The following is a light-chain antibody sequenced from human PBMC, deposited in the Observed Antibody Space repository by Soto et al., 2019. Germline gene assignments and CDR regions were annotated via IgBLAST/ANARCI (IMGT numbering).Light chain of an antibody. J-gene: IGLJ2*01. CDR2: DVS. CDR1: SSDVGGYNY. CDR3: CSYAGTYTLI. Sequence: QSVLTQPRSVSGSPGQSVTISCTGTSSDVGGYNYVSWYQQHPGKAPKLMIYDVSGRPSGVPDRFSGSRSGNTASLTISGLQAEDEGDYYCCSYAGTYTLIFGGGTKLTVL. V-gene: IGLV2-11*01.